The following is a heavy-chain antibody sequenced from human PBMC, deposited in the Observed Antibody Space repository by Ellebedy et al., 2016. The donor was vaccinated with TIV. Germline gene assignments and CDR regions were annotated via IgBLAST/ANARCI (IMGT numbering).Heavy chain of an antibody. D-gene: IGHD6-19*01. CDR1: GYIFTSNG. CDR2: ISSSNGNT. Sequence: AVSVKVSCKASGYIFTSNGISWVRQAPGQGLEWMGWISSSNGNTNYAQKFQGRVTMTTHTSTTTAYMELRSLRSDDTAEYYCAVHRGSVWYYPFDIWGQGTMVTVSS. V-gene: IGHV1-18*01. J-gene: IGHJ3*02. CDR3: AVHRGSVWYYPFDI.